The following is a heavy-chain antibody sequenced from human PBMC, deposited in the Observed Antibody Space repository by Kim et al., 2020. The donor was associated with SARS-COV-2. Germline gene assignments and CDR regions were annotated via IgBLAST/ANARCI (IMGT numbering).Heavy chain of an antibody. V-gene: IGHV3-21*01. CDR3: ARDGLYCGGGSCFDFDY. Sequence: GGSLRLSCAASGFTFSSYSMNWVRQAPGKGLEWVSSISGSSGKVYYADSVKGRFTISRDNAKNSVYLQMNSLRAEDTAVYYCARDGLYCGGGSCFDFDY. J-gene: IGHJ4*01. CDR1: GFTFSSYS. D-gene: IGHD2-15*01. CDR2: ISGSSGKV.